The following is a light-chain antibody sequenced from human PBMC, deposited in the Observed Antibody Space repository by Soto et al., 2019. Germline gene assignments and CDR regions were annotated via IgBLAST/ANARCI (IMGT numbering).Light chain of an antibody. Sequence: DIQITQSPSSVSASVGDRVTITCRASQAISSWLAWYQQEPGRAPKLLIYSASSLQNGAPSRFTGSGSGTDFTLTITSLQPDDTVIYYCQQARSFPLTFGGGTKVDI. CDR3: QQARSFPLT. V-gene: IGKV1-12*01. CDR1: QAISSW. CDR2: SAS. J-gene: IGKJ4*01.